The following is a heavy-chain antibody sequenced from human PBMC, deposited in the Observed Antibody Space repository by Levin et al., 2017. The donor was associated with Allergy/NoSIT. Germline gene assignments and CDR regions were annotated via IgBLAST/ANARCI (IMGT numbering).Heavy chain of an antibody. CDR2: ISSSSSYI. CDR1: GFTFSSYS. J-gene: IGHJ3*02. CDR3: ARDPRGYYDYIWGSYRIWAFDI. D-gene: IGHD3-16*02. V-gene: IGHV3-21*01. Sequence: GGSLRLSCAASGFTFSSYSMNWVRQAPGKGLEWVSSISSSSSYIYYADSVKGRFTISRDNAKNSLYLQMNSLRAEDTAVYYCARDPRGYYDYIWGSYRIWAFDIWGQGTMVTVSS.